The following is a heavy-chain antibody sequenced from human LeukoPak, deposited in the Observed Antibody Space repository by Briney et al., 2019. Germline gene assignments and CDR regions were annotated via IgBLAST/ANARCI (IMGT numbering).Heavy chain of an antibody. CDR3: ARNGDYVPPYFDY. CDR1: GGSFSGYY. J-gene: IGHJ4*02. D-gene: IGHD4-17*01. Sequence: SETLSLTCAVYGGSFSGYYWSWIRQPPGKGLEWIGEINHSGSTNYNPSLKSRVTISVDTSKNQFSLKLSSVTAADTAVYYCARNGDYVPPYFDYWGQGTLVTVSS. CDR2: INHSGST. V-gene: IGHV4-34*01.